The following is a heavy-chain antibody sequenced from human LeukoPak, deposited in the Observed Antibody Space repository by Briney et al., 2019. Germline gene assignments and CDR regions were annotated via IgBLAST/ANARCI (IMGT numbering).Heavy chain of an antibody. D-gene: IGHD2-21*01. CDR1: GYTLTELS. J-gene: IGHJ5*02. CDR3: ARGGAYCGGDCYFRELGIEIPPNWFDP. V-gene: IGHV1-24*01. CDR2: FDPEDGET. Sequence: ASVKVSCKVSGYTLTELSMHWVRQAPGKGLEWMGGFDPEDGETIYAQKFQGRVTMTEDTSTDTAYMELSSLRSEGTAVYYCARGGAYCGGDCYFRELGIEIPPNWFDPWGQGTLVTVSS.